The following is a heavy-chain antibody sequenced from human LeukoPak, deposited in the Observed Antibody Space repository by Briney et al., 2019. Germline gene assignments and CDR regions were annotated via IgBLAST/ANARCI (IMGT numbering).Heavy chain of an antibody. D-gene: IGHD6-19*01. CDR3: ARQIAVAGTSDAFDI. V-gene: IGHV4-4*07. CDR2: IYTSGST. Sequence: PLETLSLTCTVSGGSISSYYWSWIRQPAGKGLEWIGRIYTSGSTNYNPSLKSRVTMSVDTSKNQFSLKLSSVTAADTAVYYCARQIAVAGTSDAFDIWGQGTMVTVSS. CDR1: GGSISSYY. J-gene: IGHJ3*02.